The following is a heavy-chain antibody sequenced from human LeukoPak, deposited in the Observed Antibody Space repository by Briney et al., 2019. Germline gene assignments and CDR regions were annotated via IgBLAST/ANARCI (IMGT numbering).Heavy chain of an antibody. Sequence: ASVKVSCKASGYTFTGYYMHWVRQAPGQGLEWMGWINPNSGGTNYAQKFQGRVTMTRDTSISTAYMELSRLRSDDTAVYYCARRYDSSGYLDYWGQGTLVTVSS. V-gene: IGHV1-2*02. CDR2: INPNSGGT. D-gene: IGHD3-22*01. J-gene: IGHJ4*02. CDR3: ARRYDSSGYLDY. CDR1: GYTFTGYY.